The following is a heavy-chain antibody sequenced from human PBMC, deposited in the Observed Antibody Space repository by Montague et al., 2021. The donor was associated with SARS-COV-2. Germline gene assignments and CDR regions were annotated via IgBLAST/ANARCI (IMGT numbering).Heavy chain of an antibody. CDR2: IYNSGST. D-gene: IGHD1-20*01. V-gene: IGHV4-4*07. J-gene: IGHJ4*02. Sequence: SETLSLTCTVSGGSISGYYWSWFRKSAGKGLERIGRIYNSGSTSYNPSLKSRATMSVDTSKNQFPLKLSSVTAADTAVYYCVRDQGRSNWNYPDYWGQGTLVTVSS. CDR1: GGSISGYY. CDR3: VRDQGRSNWNYPDY.